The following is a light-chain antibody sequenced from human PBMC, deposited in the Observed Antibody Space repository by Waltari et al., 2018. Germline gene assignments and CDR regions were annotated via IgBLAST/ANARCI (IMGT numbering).Light chain of an antibody. CDR1: KLGDKY. J-gene: IGLJ1*01. Sequence: SYELTQPPSVSVSPGQTASITCSGDKLGDKYACWYQRKPGQSPVLVIYQDTQRPSGIPERFSGSSSGNTATLTIGGTQAMDDADYYCQAWDSSTRYVFGSGTKVTVL. CDR3: QAWDSSTRYV. CDR2: QDT. V-gene: IGLV3-1*01.